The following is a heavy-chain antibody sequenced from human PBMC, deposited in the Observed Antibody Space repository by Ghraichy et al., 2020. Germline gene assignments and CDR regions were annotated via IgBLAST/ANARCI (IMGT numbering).Heavy chain of an antibody. CDR1: GGSISSYY. CDR3: ARRRGQWLVFDY. V-gene: IGHV4-4*09. Sequence: SQTLSLTCTVSGGSISSYYWSWIRQPPGKGLEWIGYIYTSGSTNYNPSLKSRVTISVDTSKNQFSLKLSSVTAADTAVYYCARRRGQWLVFDYWGQGTLVTVSS. D-gene: IGHD6-19*01. J-gene: IGHJ4*02. CDR2: IYTSGST.